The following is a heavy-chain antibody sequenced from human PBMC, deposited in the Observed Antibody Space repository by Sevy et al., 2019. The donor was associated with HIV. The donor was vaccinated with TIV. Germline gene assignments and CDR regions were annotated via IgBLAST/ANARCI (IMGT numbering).Heavy chain of an antibody. CDR1: GGSISSYY. V-gene: IGHV4-59*01. J-gene: IGHJ5*02. CDR3: AGGGRLWFGELLNNWFDP. CDR2: IYYSGST. D-gene: IGHD3-10*01. Sequence: SETLSLTCTVSGGSISSYYWSWIRQPPGKGLEWIGYIYYSGSTNYNPSLKSRVTISVDTSKNQFSLKLSSVTAADTAVYYWAGGGRLWFGELLNNWFDPWGQGTLVTVSS.